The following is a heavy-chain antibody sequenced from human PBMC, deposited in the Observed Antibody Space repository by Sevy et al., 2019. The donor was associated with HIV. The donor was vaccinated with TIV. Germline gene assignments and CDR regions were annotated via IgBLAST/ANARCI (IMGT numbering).Heavy chain of an antibody. D-gene: IGHD2-8*01. Sequence: GGSLRLSCAASGFMFSSSWMSWVRQVSGKGLEWVANINQGGREEYYADSLGDRFIISRDNAKNLLYLQMNSLRVDDTAVYYCATTGDNGHDLWGQGTLVTVSS. V-gene: IGHV3-7*01. CDR2: INQGGREE. CDR1: GFMFSSSW. CDR3: ATTGDNGHDL. J-gene: IGHJ5*02.